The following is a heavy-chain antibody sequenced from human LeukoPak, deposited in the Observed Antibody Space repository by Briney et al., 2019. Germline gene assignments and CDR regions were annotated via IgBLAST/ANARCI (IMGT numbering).Heavy chain of an antibody. CDR3: AKGKTGNLDY. CDR2: ISGSGGST. Sequence: GGSLRLSCAASGFTVSNNYMSWVRQAPGKGLEWVSAISGSGGSTYYADSVKGRFTISRDNSKDTLYLQMNSLRAEDTAVYYCAKGKTGNLDYWGQGTLVTVSS. D-gene: IGHD1-1*01. J-gene: IGHJ4*02. V-gene: IGHV3-23*01. CDR1: GFTVSNNY.